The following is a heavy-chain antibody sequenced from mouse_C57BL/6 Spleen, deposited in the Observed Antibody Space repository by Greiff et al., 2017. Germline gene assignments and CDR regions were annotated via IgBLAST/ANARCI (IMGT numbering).Heavy chain of an antibody. D-gene: IGHD1-1*01. Sequence: VQLQQSGAELVRPGSSVKLSCKASGYTFTSYWMHWVKQRPIQGLEWIGNIDPSDSETHYNQKFKDKATLTVDKSSSTAYMQLSSLTSEDSAVYYCAREDGSSWYFDVWGTGTTVTVSS. CDR3: AREDGSSWYFDV. V-gene: IGHV1-52*01. J-gene: IGHJ1*03. CDR1: GYTFTSYW. CDR2: IDPSDSET.